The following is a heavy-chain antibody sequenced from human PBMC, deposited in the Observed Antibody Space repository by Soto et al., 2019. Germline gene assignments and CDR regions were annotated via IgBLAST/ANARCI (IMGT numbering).Heavy chain of an antibody. CDR1: GFTFNTHW. J-gene: IGHJ4*02. Sequence: GGSLRLACTASGFTFNTHWMHWVRQAPGKGLVWVSRIYFDGITTNYADSVKGRLTVSRDNAKNTVYLHVNTLRDEDTAVYYCPRGRAMGVDYSGQGTLVTVSP. CDR2: IYFDGITT. CDR3: PRGRAMGVDY. V-gene: IGHV3-74*01. D-gene: IGHD1-26*01.